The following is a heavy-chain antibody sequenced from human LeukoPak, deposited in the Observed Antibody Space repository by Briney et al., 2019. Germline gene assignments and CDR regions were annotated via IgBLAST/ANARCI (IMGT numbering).Heavy chain of an antibody. D-gene: IGHD3-10*02. CDR2: IKQDGSEK. V-gene: IGHV3-7*01. J-gene: IGHJ6*04. CDR1: GFTFSSYW. CDR3: AELGITMVGGV. Sequence: PGGSLRLSCAASGFTFSSYWMSWVRQAPGKGLEWVANIKQDGSEKYYVDSVKGRFTISRDNAKNSLYLQVNSLRAEDTAVYYCAELGITMVGGVWGKGTTVTISS.